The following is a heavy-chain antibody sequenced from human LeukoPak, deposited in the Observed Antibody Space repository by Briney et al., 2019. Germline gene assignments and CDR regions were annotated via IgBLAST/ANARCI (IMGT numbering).Heavy chain of an antibody. D-gene: IGHD4-11*01. CDR2: IWSDGTNS. CDR3: ARDAQRGFDYSNSLQY. V-gene: IGHV3-33*01. J-gene: IGHJ4*02. CDR1: GFTFNHYG. Sequence: GGSLRLSCAATGFTFNHYGMHWVRQAPGKGLEWVAVIWSDGTNSYYSDSVKGRFTISRADSRKTVYLQMNRLRPEDTGMYYCARDAQRGFDYSNSLQYWGQGTPVTVST.